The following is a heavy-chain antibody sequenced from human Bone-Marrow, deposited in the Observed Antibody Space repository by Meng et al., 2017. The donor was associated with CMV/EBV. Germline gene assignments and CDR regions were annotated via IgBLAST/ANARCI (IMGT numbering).Heavy chain of an antibody. CDR3: AKSPDYYDSSGY. V-gene: IGHV1-8*03. J-gene: IGHJ4*02. CDR2: MNPNSGNT. D-gene: IGHD3-22*01. CDR1: GYTFTSYD. Sequence: ASVKVSCKASGYTFTSYDINWVRQATGQGLEWMGWMNPNSGNTGYAQKFQGRVTITRNTSISTAYMELSSLRSEDTAVYYCAKSPDYYDSSGYWGQGTLVTVSS.